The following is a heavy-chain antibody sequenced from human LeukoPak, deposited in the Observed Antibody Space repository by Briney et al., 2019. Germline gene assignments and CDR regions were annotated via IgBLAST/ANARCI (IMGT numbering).Heavy chain of an antibody. CDR3: AREYVGTNYFDF. J-gene: IGHJ4*02. CDR1: GYTFSNYV. CDR2: ISGTGSDM. Sequence: GRSLRLSCAASGYTFSNYVMNWVRQAPGKGLEWVSSISGTGSDMYYADSVKGRFTISRNNAKNSLYLQVNSLRAEDTAVYYCAREYVGTNYFDFWGQGTLVTVSS. D-gene: IGHD1-26*01. V-gene: IGHV3-21*01.